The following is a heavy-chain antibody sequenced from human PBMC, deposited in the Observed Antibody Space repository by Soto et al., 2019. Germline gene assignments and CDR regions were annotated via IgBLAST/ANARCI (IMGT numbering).Heavy chain of an antibody. CDR3: AKSPGSGWAYYYYGMDV. CDR2: ISGSGISK. CDR1: GFTFSSYA. V-gene: IGHV3-23*01. D-gene: IGHD6-19*01. Sequence: GGSLRLSCAVSGFTFSSYAMSWVRQAPGKGLEWVSAISGSGISKYYADSVKGRFTISRDTSKNTLYLQMNSLRAEDAAVYYCAKSPGSGWAYYYYGMDVWGQGTTVTLSS. J-gene: IGHJ6*02.